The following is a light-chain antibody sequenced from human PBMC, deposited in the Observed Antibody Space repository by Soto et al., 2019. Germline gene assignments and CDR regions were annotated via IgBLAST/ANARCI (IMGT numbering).Light chain of an antibody. CDR1: QSVRSAY. Sequence: EIVLTQSPGTLSLFPGERANLSCRASQSVRSAYLAWYQQKPGQAPRLLIYGASSRATGVPDRFSGSGSGTDFTLTIRRLEPEDFAVYYCQQYGGSPKTFGPGTKVEI. V-gene: IGKV3-20*01. J-gene: IGKJ1*01. CDR3: QQYGGSPKT. CDR2: GAS.